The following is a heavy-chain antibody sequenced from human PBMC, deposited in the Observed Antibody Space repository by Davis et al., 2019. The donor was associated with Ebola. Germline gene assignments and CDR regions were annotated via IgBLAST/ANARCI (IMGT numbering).Heavy chain of an antibody. CDR1: GYTLTELS. D-gene: IGHD2-2*01. Sequence: ASVKVSCKVSGYTLTELSMHWVRQAPGKGLEWMGGFDPEDGETIYAQKFQGRVTMTEDTSTDTAYMELSSLRSEDTAVYYCAVGGIVVVPAARHYYGMDVWGQGTTVTVSS. V-gene: IGHV1-24*01. CDR3: AVGGIVVVPAARHYYGMDV. J-gene: IGHJ6*02. CDR2: FDPEDGET.